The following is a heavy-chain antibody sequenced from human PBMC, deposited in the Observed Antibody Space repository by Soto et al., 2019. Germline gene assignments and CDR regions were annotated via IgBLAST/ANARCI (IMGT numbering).Heavy chain of an antibody. CDR2: VSGSDGST. Sequence: EVQLLESGGGLVQPGGSLRLSCAASGFTFSSYAMRWVRQAPGQGLEWVSAVSGSDGSTYYADSVKGRFTISTDNSKNALYLQLNSLRAEDPAVYYGATGGPGTDFDYWGQGALVTVSS. V-gene: IGHV3-23*01. CDR1: GFTFSSYA. CDR3: ATGGPGTDFDY. J-gene: IGHJ4*02. D-gene: IGHD6-13*01.